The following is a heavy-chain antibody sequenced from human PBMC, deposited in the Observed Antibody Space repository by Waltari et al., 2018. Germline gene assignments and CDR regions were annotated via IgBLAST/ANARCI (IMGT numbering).Heavy chain of an antibody. V-gene: IGHV4-30-4*08. Sequence: QVQLQESGPGLVKPSQTLSLTCTVSGGSISSCDYYWSWIRPPPGKGLEWIGYIYYSGSTYYNPSLKSRVTISVDTSKNQFSLKLSSVTAADTAVYYCASTIFGVVTPNRYFDLWGRGTLVTVSS. CDR1: GGSISSCDYY. J-gene: IGHJ2*01. CDR2: IYYSGST. D-gene: IGHD3-3*01. CDR3: ASTIFGVVTPNRYFDL.